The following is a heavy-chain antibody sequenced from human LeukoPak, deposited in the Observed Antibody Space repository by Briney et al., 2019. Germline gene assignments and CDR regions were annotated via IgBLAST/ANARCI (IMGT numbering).Heavy chain of an antibody. V-gene: IGHV3-23*01. D-gene: IGHD2-2*01. Sequence: GGSLRLSCAVSGFTFSSYAMSWVRQAPGKGGEWVSAISANGGRTYYADSVKGRFTVSRDNSSDRLYLQMNSLRAEDTAVYYCAKGDSNAITYNCFDPWGQGTLVTVSS. CDR1: GFTFSSYA. CDR3: AKGDSNAITYNCFDP. CDR2: ISANGGRT. J-gene: IGHJ5*02.